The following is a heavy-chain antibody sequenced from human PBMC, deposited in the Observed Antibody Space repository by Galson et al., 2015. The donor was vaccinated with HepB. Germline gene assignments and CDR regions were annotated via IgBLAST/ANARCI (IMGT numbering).Heavy chain of an antibody. CDR3: ARRSTTWDDFDY. CDR2: IDPSGSYI. Sequence: QSGAEVKKPGESLRISSQVSGYYFTGYWISWVRQMPGKGLAWMGTIDPSGSYISYSPSFQGHVTLSTDNSITTAYLQWSSLRASDTALYYCARRSTTWDDFDYWGQGTLVSVSS. J-gene: IGHJ4*02. D-gene: IGHD6-13*01. V-gene: IGHV5-10-1*01. CDR1: GYYFTGYW.